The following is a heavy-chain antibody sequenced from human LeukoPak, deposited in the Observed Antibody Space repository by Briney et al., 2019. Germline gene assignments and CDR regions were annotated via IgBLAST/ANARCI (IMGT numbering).Heavy chain of an antibody. V-gene: IGHV4-34*01. J-gene: IGHJ6*04. D-gene: IGHD2-2*01. CDR1: GGSFSGYY. Sequence: SETLSLTCAVYGGSFSGYYWSWIRQPPPKGLEWIGEINHCGSTNYNPSLKSRVTISVDTSKNQFSLKLSSVTAADTAVYYCARGRYCSSTSCYGGYYYYYYGMDVWGKGTTVTVSS. CDR3: ARGRYCSSTSCYGGYYYYYYGMDV. CDR2: INHCGST.